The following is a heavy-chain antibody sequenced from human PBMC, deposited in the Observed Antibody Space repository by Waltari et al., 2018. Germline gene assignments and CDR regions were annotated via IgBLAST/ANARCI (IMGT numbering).Heavy chain of an antibody. V-gene: IGHV3-9*01. Sequence: EVQLVESGGGLVQPGRSLRLSCAASGFTFDDYAMHWVRHAPGKGLAWVSGISWNSGSIGYADSVKGRFTISRDNAKNSLYLQMNSLRAEDTALYYCAKDIRGRAYCGGDCYYYGMDVWGQGTTVTVSS. CDR2: ISWNSGSI. J-gene: IGHJ6*02. CDR3: AKDIRGRAYCGGDCYYYGMDV. D-gene: IGHD2-21*01. CDR1: GFTFDDYA.